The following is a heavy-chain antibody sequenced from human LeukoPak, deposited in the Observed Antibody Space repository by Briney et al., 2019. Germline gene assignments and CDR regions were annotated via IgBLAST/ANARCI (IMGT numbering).Heavy chain of an antibody. CDR3: ARSVRSSGWYGNYYYMDV. D-gene: IGHD6-19*01. CDR1: GGSISSSSYY. Sequence: SETLSLTCTVSGGSISSSSYYWGWIRQPPGKGLEWIGSIYYSGSTYYNPSLKSRVTISVDTSKNQFSLKLSSVTAADTAVYYCARSVRSSGWYGNYYYMDVWGKGTTVTISS. CDR2: IYYSGST. V-gene: IGHV4-39*01. J-gene: IGHJ6*03.